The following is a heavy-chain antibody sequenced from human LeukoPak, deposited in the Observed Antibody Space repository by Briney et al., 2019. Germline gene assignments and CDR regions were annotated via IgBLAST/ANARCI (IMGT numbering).Heavy chain of an antibody. V-gene: IGHV3-7*01. CDR2: IKEDGSEK. Sequence: QPGGSLRLSCAASGFTFSNFWMTWVRQAPGKGLEWVANIKEDGSEKYYVDSVKGRFSISRDNAKNSLHLQMNSLRADDAALYYCAKGWSDLQYWGQGTLVTVSS. CDR1: GFTFSNFW. J-gene: IGHJ4*02. CDR3: AKGWSDLQY. D-gene: IGHD6-13*01.